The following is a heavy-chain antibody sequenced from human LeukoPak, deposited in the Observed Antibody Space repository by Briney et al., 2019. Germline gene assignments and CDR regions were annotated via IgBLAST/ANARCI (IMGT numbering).Heavy chain of an antibody. J-gene: IGHJ4*02. CDR1: GGSISSSSYY. D-gene: IGHD1-26*01. V-gene: IGHV4-39*01. CDR3: AVGGSPFNSLGRFSFDY. CDR2: IYYSGST. Sequence: ASETLSLTCTVSGGSISSSSYYWGWIRQPPGKGLEWIGSIYYSGSTYYNPSLKSRVTISVDTSKNHQFSLKPSSVTAADTAVYYCAVGGSPFNSLGRFSFDYWGQGTLVTVSS.